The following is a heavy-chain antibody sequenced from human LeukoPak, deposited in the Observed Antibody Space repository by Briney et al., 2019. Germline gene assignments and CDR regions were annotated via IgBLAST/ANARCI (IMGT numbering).Heavy chain of an antibody. D-gene: IGHD6-19*01. CDR1: GFTFSSYW. J-gene: IGHJ4*02. V-gene: IGHV3-7*01. CDR3: ARARIAVAGTLFDY. Sequence: GGSLRLSCAASGFTFSSYWMSWVRQAPGKGLEWVANIKQGGSEKYYVDSVKGRFTISRDNAKNSLYLQMNSLRAEDTAVYYCARARIAVAGTLFDYWGQGTLVTVSS. CDR2: IKQGGSEK.